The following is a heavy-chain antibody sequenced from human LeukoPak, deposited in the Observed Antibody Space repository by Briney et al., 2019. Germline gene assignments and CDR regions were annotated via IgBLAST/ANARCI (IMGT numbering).Heavy chain of an antibody. CDR3: ARDGAEKDAFDI. V-gene: IGHV3-21*01. CDR2: ISTRSNHI. CDR1: GFTFSTYS. Sequence: GGSLRLSCAASGFTFSTYSMNWVRQAPGKGLEWVSSISTRSNHIYYADSVKGRFTISRDNAKNSLYLQMNSLRAEDTAVYYCARDGAEKDAFDIWGQGTMVTVSS. D-gene: IGHD3-16*01. J-gene: IGHJ3*02.